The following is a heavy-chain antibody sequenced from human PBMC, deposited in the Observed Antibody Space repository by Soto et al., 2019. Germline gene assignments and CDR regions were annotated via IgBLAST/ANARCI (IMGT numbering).Heavy chain of an antibody. CDR2: VSNDGSDT. CDR3: ARDCPHTWFDP. CDR1: GHTFGNYL. V-gene: IGHV3-74*01. Sequence: GGSLRLSCAASGHTFGNYLMHWVRQAPGKGLVWVSRVSNDGSDTVYADSVKGRFTISRDNAKNTVYLQMNRLRVEDTAVYFCARDCPHTWFDPWGQGTLVTVSS. J-gene: IGHJ5*02.